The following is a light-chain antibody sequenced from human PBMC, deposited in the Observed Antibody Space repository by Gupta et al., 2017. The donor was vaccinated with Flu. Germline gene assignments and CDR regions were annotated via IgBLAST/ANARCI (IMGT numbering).Light chain of an antibody. V-gene: IGKV1-39*01. J-gene: IGKJ3*01. Sequence: DRVTITFRARQSISSKLNWYQQNPGKAPTLLLYATSSLHSGVPSRFSGSGSETDFTLAISSLQPEDFATYYCQQSSSTPGTFGPGTKVGIK. CDR2: ATS. CDR3: QQSSSTPGT. CDR1: QSISSK.